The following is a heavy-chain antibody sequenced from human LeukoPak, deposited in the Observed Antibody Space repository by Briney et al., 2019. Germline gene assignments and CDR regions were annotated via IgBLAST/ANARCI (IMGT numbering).Heavy chain of an antibody. CDR3: ARFLVGAMDV. J-gene: IGHJ6*04. V-gene: IGHV4-31*03. D-gene: IGHD1-26*01. CDR2: IYYSGST. CDR1: GGSISSGGYY. Sequence: SETLSLTCNVSGGSISSGGYYWSWIRQHPGKGLEWIGYIYYSGSTYYNPSLKSRVTISVDTSKNQFSLKLSSVTAADTAVYYCARFLVGAMDVWGKGTTVTVSS.